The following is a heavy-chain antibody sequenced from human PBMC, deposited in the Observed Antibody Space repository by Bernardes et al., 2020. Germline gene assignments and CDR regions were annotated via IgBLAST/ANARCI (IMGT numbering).Heavy chain of an antibody. Sequence: SETLSLTCAVYGGSFSDYYWSWIRQPPGKGLEWIGEINHSGSTNYNPSLKSRVTISVDTSKNQFSLKVRSVTAADTAVYYCARVSDCGGDCYWNYYFDYWGQGTLVTVSS. V-gene: IGHV4-34*01. CDR1: GGSFSDYY. D-gene: IGHD2-21*01. J-gene: IGHJ4*02. CDR3: ARVSDCGGDCYWNYYFDY. CDR2: INHSGST.